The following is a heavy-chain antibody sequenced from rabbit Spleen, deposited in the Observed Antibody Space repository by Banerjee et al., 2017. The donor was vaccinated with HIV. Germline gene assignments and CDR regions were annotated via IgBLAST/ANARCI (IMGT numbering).Heavy chain of an antibody. V-gene: IGHV1S47*01. CDR3: VRGASSSGYYSL. Sequence: QEQLMESGGGLVQPGGPLKLSCKASGFDFSSYGVSWVRQAPGKGLEWIGYIDPLFGTTYYANWVNGRFTISSHNAQNTLYLQLNSLTAADTATYFCVRGASSSGYYSLWGPGTLVTVS. CDR2: IDPLFGTT. J-gene: IGHJ4*01. CDR1: GFDFSSYG. D-gene: IGHD1-1*01.